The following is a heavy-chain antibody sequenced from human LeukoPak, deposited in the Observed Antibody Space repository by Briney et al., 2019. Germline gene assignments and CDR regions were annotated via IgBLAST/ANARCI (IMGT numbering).Heavy chain of an antibody. Sequence: SETLSLTCTVSGGSISSGGYYWSWIWQPPGKGLEWIGYIYHSGSTYYNPSLKSRVTISVDRSKNQFSLKLSSVTAADTAAYYCARESGLRGIDAFDIWGQGTMVTVSS. CDR1: GGSISSGGYY. D-gene: IGHD1-14*01. CDR3: ARESGLRGIDAFDI. J-gene: IGHJ3*02. V-gene: IGHV4-30-2*01. CDR2: IYHSGST.